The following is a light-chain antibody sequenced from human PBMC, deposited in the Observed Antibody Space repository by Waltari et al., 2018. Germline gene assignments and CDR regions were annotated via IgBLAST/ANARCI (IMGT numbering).Light chain of an antibody. CDR2: EVN. CDR1: SSDIGSYNL. J-gene: IGLJ1*01. Sequence: QSALTQPASVSGSPGQSITISCTGTSSDIGSYNLVSWYQQHPGNAPNLIIYEVNRRPSGVSGRFSASKSVNTASLTISGLQADDEADYYCCSYAGDSTYVFGTGAKVTVL. CDR3: CSYAGDSTYV. V-gene: IGLV2-23*02.